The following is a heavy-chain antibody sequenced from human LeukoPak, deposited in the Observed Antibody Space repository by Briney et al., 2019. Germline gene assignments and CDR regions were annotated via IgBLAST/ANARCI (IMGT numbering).Heavy chain of an antibody. J-gene: IGHJ3*02. D-gene: IGHD3-10*01. CDR1: GVSISSSSYY. CDR3: ARDKRITMVRGVINHDAFDI. CDR2: IYYSGST. Sequence: SETLSLTCTVSGVSISSSSYYWGWIRQPPGKGLEWIGSIYYSGSTYYNPSLKSRVTISVDTSKNQFSLKLSSVTAADTAVYYCARDKRITMVRGVINHDAFDIWGQGTMVTVSS. V-gene: IGHV4-39*02.